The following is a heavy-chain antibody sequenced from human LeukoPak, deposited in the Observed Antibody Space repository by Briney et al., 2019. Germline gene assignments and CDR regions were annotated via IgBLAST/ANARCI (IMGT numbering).Heavy chain of an antibody. CDR2: ISGKGGST. J-gene: IGHJ4*02. CDR3: AKDRGIVVVIIDY. D-gene: IGHD3-22*01. CDR1: GFTFSSYA. V-gene: IGHV3-23*01. Sequence: GGSLRLSCAGSGFTFSSYAMSWVRQAPGKGLEWVSAISGKGGSTYYADSVKGRFTISRDNSKNTLDLQMKSLRAEDTAVYYCAKDRGIVVVIIDYWGQGTLVTVSS.